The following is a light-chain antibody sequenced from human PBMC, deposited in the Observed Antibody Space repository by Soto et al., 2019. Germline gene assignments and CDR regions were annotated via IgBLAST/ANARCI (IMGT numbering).Light chain of an antibody. V-gene: IGKV1-9*01. CDR3: QKYNSYFRE. J-gene: IGKJ1*01. CDR1: QGISSY. Sequence: IQFTQSPSFLSASVGDRVRITFLASQGISSYIAWYQQKPGKAPKLLIYAASTLQSGVPSRFSGSGSGTEFTLTISSLQPDDFATYYCQKYNSYFREFGQGTKVDIK. CDR2: AAS.